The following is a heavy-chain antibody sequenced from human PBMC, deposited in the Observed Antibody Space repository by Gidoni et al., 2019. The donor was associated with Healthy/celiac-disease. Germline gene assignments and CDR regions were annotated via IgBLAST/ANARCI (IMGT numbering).Heavy chain of an antibody. J-gene: IGHJ3*02. V-gene: IGHV3-21*01. CDR1: GFTFSSYS. CDR2: ISSSSSYI. CDR3: ARDGDGYNSPDAFDI. D-gene: IGHD5-12*01. Sequence: EVQLVESGGGLVKPGGSLRLSCAASGFTFSSYSMNWVRQAPGKGLEWVSSISSSSSYIYYADSVKGRFTISRDNAKNSLYLQMNSLRAEDTAVYYCARDGDGYNSPDAFDIWGQGTMVTVSS.